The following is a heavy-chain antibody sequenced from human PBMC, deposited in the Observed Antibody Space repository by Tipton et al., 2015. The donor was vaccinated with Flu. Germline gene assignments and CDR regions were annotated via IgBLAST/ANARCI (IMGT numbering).Heavy chain of an antibody. J-gene: IGHJ6*02. D-gene: IGHD2-2*01. CDR1: GYSFTSYW. V-gene: IGHV5-51*01. Sequence: QLVQSGAEVKKPGESLKISCKGSGYSFTSYWIGWVRQMPGKGLEWMGIIYPGDSDTRYSPSFQGQVTISADKSISTAYLQWSSLKASDTAMYYCARPPVYCSSTSCRNSYGMDVWGQGTTVPVSS. CDR3: ARPPVYCSSTSCRNSYGMDV. CDR2: IYPGDSDT.